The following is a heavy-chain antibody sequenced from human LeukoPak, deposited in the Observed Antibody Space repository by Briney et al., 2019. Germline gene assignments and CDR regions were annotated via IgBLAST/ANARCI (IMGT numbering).Heavy chain of an antibody. V-gene: IGHV2-70*12. J-gene: IGHJ4*02. CDR1: GFSIRTSGMC. CDR2: IDWDDDK. CDR3: AHVRRRYFDC. Sequence: SGPTLVNPTQTLTLTCTLSGFSIRTSGMCVSWIRQPPGKALEWLARIDWDDDKYYRTSLKTRLTISKDTSKNQVVLTMTNMDPVDTATYYCAHVRRRYFDCWGQGTLVTVSS.